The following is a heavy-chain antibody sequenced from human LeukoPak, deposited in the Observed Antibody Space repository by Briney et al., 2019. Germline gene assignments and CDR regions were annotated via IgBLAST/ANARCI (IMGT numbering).Heavy chain of an antibody. CDR2: IKTSGSA. CDR3: ARGYCANSTCYNFDY. CDR1: GGPISNYF. Sequence: SETLSLTCTVSGGPISNYFWNWIRQPPGKGLEWIGYIKTSGSAYCNPSLKSRVTVSVDTSKNQFSLKLSSVTAADTAVYYCARGYCANSTCYNFDYWGQGTLVTVSS. D-gene: IGHD2-8*01. J-gene: IGHJ4*02. V-gene: IGHV4-59*01.